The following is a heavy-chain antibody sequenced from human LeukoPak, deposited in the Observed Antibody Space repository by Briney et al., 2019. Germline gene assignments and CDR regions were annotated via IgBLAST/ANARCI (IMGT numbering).Heavy chain of an antibody. J-gene: IGHJ4*02. CDR2: IGSSGSTI. CDR3: ARDDGEAYFDY. CDR1: GFTFSDYY. Sequence: GGSLRLSCAASGFTFSDYYMSWLRQAPEKGLEWVSYIGSSGSTIYYADSVKGRFTIARDNAKNSMYLQMNSLRAVDTAVYYCARDDGEAYFDYWGQGTLVTVSS. V-gene: IGHV3-11*04.